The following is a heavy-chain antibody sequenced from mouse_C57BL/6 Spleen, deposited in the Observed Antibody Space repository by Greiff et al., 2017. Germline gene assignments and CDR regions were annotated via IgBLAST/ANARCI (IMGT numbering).Heavy chain of an antibody. J-gene: IGHJ2*01. CDR2: ISDGGSYT. CDR3: AREGDAGYFDY. Sequence: EVQVVESGGGLVKPGGSLKLSCAASGFTFSSYAMSWVRQTPEKRLEWVATISDGGSYTYYPDNVKGRFTITRDNAKNNLYLQMSHLKSEDTAMYYCAREGDAGYFDYWGQGTTLTVSS. CDR1: GFTFSSYA. V-gene: IGHV5-4*01.